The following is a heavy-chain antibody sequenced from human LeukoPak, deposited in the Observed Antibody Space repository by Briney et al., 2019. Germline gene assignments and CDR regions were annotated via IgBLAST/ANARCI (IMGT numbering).Heavy chain of an antibody. V-gene: IGHV6-1*01. CDR1: GDSVSSNSVD. CDR3: ARGLRFGFDH. D-gene: IGHD3-16*01. J-gene: IGHJ4*02. Sequence: SQTLSLTCAISGDSVSSNSVDWNWIRQSPSRGLEWLGRTRYRSKWYNDYAVFVKSRITINSDTSKNQFSLQLNSVTPEDTAVYYCARGLRFGFDHWGQGTLVTVSS. CDR2: TRYRSKWYN.